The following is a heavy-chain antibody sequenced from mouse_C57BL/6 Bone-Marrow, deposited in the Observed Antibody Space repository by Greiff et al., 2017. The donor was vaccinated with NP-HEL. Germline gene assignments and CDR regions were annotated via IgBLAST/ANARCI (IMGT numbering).Heavy chain of an antibody. Sequence: EVKVEESGGGLVQPGGSMKLSCAASGFTFSDAWMDWVRQSPEKGLEWVAEIRNKANNHATYYAESVKGRFTISRDDSKSSVYLQMNSLRAEDTGIYYCTRGFYDYLWYFDVWGTGTTVTVSS. V-gene: IGHV6-6*01. CDR2: IRNKANNHAT. CDR1: GFTFSDAW. CDR3: TRGFYDYLWYFDV. D-gene: IGHD2-4*01. J-gene: IGHJ1*03.